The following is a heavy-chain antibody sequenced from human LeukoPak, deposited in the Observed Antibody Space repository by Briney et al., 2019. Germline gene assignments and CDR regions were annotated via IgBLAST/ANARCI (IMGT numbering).Heavy chain of an antibody. D-gene: IGHD3-3*01. CDR3: AKGPTIFGVVIIGDYYYGMSV. J-gene: IGHJ6*02. CDR2: ISGSGGST. CDR1: GFTFSSYA. V-gene: IGHV3-23*01. Sequence: GGSLRLSCVASGFTFSSYAMSWVRQAPGKGLEWVSAISGSGGSTYYADSVKGRFTISRDNSKNTLYLQMNSLRAEDTAVYYFAKGPTIFGVVIIGDYYYGMSVGVQGPTVTVS.